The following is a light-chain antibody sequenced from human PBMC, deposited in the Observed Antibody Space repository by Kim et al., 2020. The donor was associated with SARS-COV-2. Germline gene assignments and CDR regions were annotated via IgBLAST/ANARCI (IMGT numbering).Light chain of an antibody. V-gene: IGKV3-11*01. Sequence: EVVLTQSPATLSLSPGERATLSCRASQSVSKYLAWYQQKPGQAPRLLIYDASNRATGIPARFTGYGSGTDFSLTISSLEPEEFAVYYCQQRNDWPLTFGGGTKLEI. J-gene: IGKJ4*01. CDR2: DAS. CDR3: QQRNDWPLT. CDR1: QSVSKY.